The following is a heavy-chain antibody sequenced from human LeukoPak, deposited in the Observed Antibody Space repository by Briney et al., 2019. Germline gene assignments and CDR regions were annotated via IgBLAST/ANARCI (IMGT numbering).Heavy chain of an antibody. CDR2: ISAYNGNT. V-gene: IGHV1-18*01. Sequence: ASVKVSCKASGYTFTSYGISWVRQAPGQGLEWMGWISAYNGNTKCAQKLQGRVTMTTDTSTSTACMELRSLGSDDTAVYYCARDLLYYDSSGKPPGDYWGQGTLVTVSS. D-gene: IGHD3-22*01. CDR3: ARDLLYYDSSGKPPGDY. CDR1: GYTFTSYG. J-gene: IGHJ4*02.